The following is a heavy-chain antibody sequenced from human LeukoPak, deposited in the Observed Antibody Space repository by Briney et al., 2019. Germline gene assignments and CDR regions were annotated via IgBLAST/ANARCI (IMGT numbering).Heavy chain of an antibody. CDR3: ARDDSPYYDSSRNPFDY. Sequence: GGSLRLSCAASGFTFSRYSMHWVRQAPGKGLVWVSHVNSDGSGTDYADSVKGRFTISRDNAKNSLYLQMNSLRAEDTAVYYCARDDSPYYDSSRNPFDYWGQGTLVTVSS. CDR1: GFTFSRYS. CDR2: VNSDGSGT. D-gene: IGHD3-22*01. J-gene: IGHJ4*02. V-gene: IGHV3-74*01.